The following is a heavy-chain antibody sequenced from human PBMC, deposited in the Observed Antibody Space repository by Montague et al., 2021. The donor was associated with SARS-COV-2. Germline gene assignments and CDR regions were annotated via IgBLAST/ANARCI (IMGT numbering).Heavy chain of an antibody. J-gene: IGHJ6*03. D-gene: IGHD3-10*01. V-gene: IGHV4-34*01. CDR3: ARALFSRRGVYITTYYYSYYMDA. CDR2: VNHSGVT. CDR1: GGSLSGAY. Sequence: SETLSLTCAVYGGSLSGAYWSWIRQSPGKGLELIGEVNHSGVTNYNPSLKSRVAISVDTSKNQISLKLNPVTAADTAVYYCARALFSRRGVYITTYYYSYYMDAWGTGTTVTVSS.